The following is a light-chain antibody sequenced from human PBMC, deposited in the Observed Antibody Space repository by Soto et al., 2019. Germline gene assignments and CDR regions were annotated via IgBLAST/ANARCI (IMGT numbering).Light chain of an antibody. CDR3: CSVAGTDTVV. CDR1: SSDFGNYNL. J-gene: IGLJ2*01. Sequence: QLVLTQPASVSGSPGQSITISCTGTSSDFGNYNLVSWYQQHPGKAPKLIIFGDSRRPSGVSDRFSGSKSANTASLTISGLQTEDEAEYHCCSVAGTDTVVFGGGTQLTVL. CDR2: GDS. V-gene: IGLV2-23*01.